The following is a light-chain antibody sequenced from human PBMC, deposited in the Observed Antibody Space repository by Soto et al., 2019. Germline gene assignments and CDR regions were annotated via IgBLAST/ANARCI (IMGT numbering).Light chain of an antibody. CDR3: QQYGSSGT. V-gene: IGKV3-20*01. J-gene: IGKJ1*01. Sequence: EIVFTQSPGTLSLSPGERATLSCRASQSVSNNYLAWYQQKPGQAPRLLIYGASTRATAIPARFSGSGSGTEFTLTISRLEPEDFAVYYCQQYGSSGTFGQGTKVDI. CDR2: GAS. CDR1: QSVSNNY.